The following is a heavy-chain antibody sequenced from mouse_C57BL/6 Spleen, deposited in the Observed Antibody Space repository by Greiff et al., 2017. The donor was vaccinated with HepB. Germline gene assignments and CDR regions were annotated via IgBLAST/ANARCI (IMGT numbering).Heavy chain of an antibody. D-gene: IGHD1-1*01. CDR1: GYTFTSYW. V-gene: IGHV1-53*01. J-gene: IGHJ4*01. CDR3: AREGYYYGSSRYYAMDY. CDR2: INPSNGGT. Sequence: VQLQQPGTELVKPGASVKLSCKASGYTFTSYWMHWVKQRPGQGLEWIGNINPSNGGTNYNEKFKSKATLTVDKSSSTAYMQLSSLTSEDSAVYYCAREGYYYGSSRYYAMDYWGQGTSVTVSS.